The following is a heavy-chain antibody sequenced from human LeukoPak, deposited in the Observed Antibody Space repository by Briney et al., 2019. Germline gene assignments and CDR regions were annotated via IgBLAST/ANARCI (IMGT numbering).Heavy chain of an antibody. CDR2: ISGSGGST. D-gene: IGHD6-13*01. CDR3: AKRLIAAAGTNWFDP. Sequence: PGGSLRLSCAASGFAFSSYAMSWVRQAPGKGLEWVSAISGSGGSTYYADSVKGRFTISRDNSKNTLYLQMNSLRAEDTAVYYCAKRLIAAAGTNWFDPWGQGTLVTVSS. V-gene: IGHV3-23*01. CDR1: GFAFSSYA. J-gene: IGHJ5*02.